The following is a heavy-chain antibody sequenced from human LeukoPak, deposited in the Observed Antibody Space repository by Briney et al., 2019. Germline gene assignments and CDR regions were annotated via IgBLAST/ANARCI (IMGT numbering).Heavy chain of an antibody. Sequence: SETLSLTCTVSGGSISSSSYYWGWIRQPPGKGLEWIGRIYYSGSTYYNPSLKSRVPISVDTSKNQCSLKLSSVTAADTAVYYCARRGGSYYFGYWGQGTLVTVSS. J-gene: IGHJ4*02. D-gene: IGHD1-26*01. V-gene: IGHV4-39*07. CDR1: GGSISSSSYY. CDR2: IYYSGST. CDR3: ARRGGSYYFGY.